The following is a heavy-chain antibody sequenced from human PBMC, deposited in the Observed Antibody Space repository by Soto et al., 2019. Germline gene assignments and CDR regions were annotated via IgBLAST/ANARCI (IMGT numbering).Heavy chain of an antibody. J-gene: IGHJ4*02. CDR3: ARLALTGQGDY. Sequence: QVQLQQWGAGLLKPSETLSLTCAVYGGSFSGYYWSWIRQPPGKGLEWLGEINHSGSTNYNPSLKSRVTISVDTSKNQFSLKLSSVTAADTAVYYCARLALTGQGDYWGQGTLVTVSS. CDR2: INHSGST. V-gene: IGHV4-34*01. D-gene: IGHD3-9*01. CDR1: GGSFSGYY.